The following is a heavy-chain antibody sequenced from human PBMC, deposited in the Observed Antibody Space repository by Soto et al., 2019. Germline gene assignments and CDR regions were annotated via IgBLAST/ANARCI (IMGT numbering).Heavy chain of an antibody. D-gene: IGHD2-2*01. CDR2: VSGNNGAS. CDR1: GYTSADFG. CDR3: VRDQKYFRVNGNWFDS. J-gene: IGHJ5*01. V-gene: IGHV1-18*04. Sequence: ASVKVSCKASGYTSADFGISWVRQAPGQGLEWMGWVSGNNGASNPAPKVQGRITMALDTSTGVSYMALRSLRSDDTAIYYCVRDQKYFRVNGNWFDSWGQGTLVTVSS.